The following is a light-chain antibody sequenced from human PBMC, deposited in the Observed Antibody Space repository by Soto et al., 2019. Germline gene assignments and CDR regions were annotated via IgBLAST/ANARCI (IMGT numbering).Light chain of an antibody. CDR3: QQSYSTPLA. CDR2: AAS. V-gene: IGKV3D-15*01. CDR1: QSIYGN. Sequence: PATLSVSPGERVTLSCRASQSIYGNLAWYQQKPGQAPRLLVYAASARATGIPARFSGSGSGTDFTLTISSLQPEDFATYYCQQSYSTPLAFGGGTKVDIK. J-gene: IGKJ4*01.